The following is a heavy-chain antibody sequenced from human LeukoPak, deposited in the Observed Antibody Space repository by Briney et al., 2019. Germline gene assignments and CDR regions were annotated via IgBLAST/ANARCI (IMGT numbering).Heavy chain of an antibody. J-gene: IGHJ5*02. Sequence: GASVKVSCKASGYTFTSYGINWVRQAPGQGLEWMGWINPNSGGTNYAQKFQGRVTMTRDTSISTAYMELSRLRSDDTAVYYCARARLWTTVKNWFDPWGQGTLVTVSS. V-gene: IGHV1-2*02. CDR2: INPNSGGT. D-gene: IGHD4-11*01. CDR3: ARARLWTTVKNWFDP. CDR1: GYTFTSYG.